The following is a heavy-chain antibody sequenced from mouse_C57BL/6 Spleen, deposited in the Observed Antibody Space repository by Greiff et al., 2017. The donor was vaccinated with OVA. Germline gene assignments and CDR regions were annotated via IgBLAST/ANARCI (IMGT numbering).Heavy chain of an antibody. Sequence: EVQLVESEGGLVQPGSSMKLSCTASGFTFSDYYMAWVRQVPEKGLEWVANINYDGGSTSYLDSLKSRFIISGDNAKNSLDLQMSSLKSEDTATYYCARGGLRGRVGYFDYWGQGTTLTVSS. CDR3: ARGGLRGRVGYFDY. CDR1: GFTFSDYY. CDR2: INYDGGST. J-gene: IGHJ2*01. D-gene: IGHD2-4*01. V-gene: IGHV5-16*01.